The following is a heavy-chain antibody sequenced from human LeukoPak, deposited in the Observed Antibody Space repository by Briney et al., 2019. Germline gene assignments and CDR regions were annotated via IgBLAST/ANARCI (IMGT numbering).Heavy chain of an antibody. J-gene: IGHJ4*02. CDR2: IRSKAYGGTT. CDR1: GFTVSSNY. D-gene: IGHD2-15*01. CDR3: TRDAPYCSGGSCVDY. V-gene: IGHV3-49*04. Sequence: PGGSLRLSCAASGFTVSSNYMSWVRQAPGKGLEWVGFIRSKAYGGTTEYAASVKGRFTISRDDSKSIAYLQMNSLKTEDTAVYYCTRDAPYCSGGSCVDYWGQGTLVTVSS.